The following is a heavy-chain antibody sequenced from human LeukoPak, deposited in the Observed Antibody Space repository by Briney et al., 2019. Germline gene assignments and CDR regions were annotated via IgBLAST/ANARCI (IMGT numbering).Heavy chain of an antibody. J-gene: IGHJ4*02. CDR2: IYSSGST. V-gene: IGHV4-4*07. CDR3: ARMRSSWSYFDS. Sequence: SETLSLTCTVSGGSFSSYYWNWIRQPAGQGLEWIGLIYSSGSTNYNPSLKSRVTMSVDTSKNQFSLKLSSVTAADTAVYYCARMRSSWSYFDSWGQGTLVTVSS. CDR1: GGSFSSYY. D-gene: IGHD6-13*01.